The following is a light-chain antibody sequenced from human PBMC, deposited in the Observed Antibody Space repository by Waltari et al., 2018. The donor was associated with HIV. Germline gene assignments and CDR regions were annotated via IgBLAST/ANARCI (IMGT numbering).Light chain of an antibody. CDR3: SSYTSSTTWV. CDR1: SPDVGGYNY. CDR2: EVS. V-gene: IGLV2-14*01. Sequence: QSALTQPASVSGSPGPSITISCTGTSPDVGGYNYVSCYQHHPGKAHKVMIYEVSKRPSGVSNRFSGAKSGNTVSLTISGLHAEDEADYYCSSYTSSTTWVCGGGTKLTVL. J-gene: IGLJ3*02.